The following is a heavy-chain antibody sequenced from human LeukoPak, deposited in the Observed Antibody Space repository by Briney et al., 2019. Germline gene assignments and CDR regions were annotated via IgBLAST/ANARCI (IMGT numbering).Heavy chain of an antibody. V-gene: IGHV3-23*01. D-gene: IGHD6-13*01. CDR1: GFTFTTYA. CDR2: ITGSGGST. J-gene: IGHJ3*02. CDR3: ARAAYSSSWGGFAFDI. Sequence: PGGSLRLSCTASGFTFTTYAMGWARQAPGKGLAWVSGITGSGGSTYYADSVKGRFTISRDNSKNTLFLQMDSLRPEDTAVYYCARAAYSSSWGGFAFDIWGQGTMVTVSS.